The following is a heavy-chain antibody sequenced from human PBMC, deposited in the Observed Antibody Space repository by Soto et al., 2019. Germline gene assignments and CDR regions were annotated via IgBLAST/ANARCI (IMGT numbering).Heavy chain of an antibody. V-gene: IGHV4-39*01. J-gene: IGHJ2*01. D-gene: IGHD2-21*02. CDR1: GGSISSSSYY. CDR2: IYYSGST. Sequence: SETLSLTCTVSGGSISSSSYYWGWIRQPPGKGLEWIGSIYYSGSTYYNPSLKSRVTISVDTSKNQFSLKRISVTAADTAVYYCASVVVTAADWYFDLWGRGTLVTVSS. CDR3: ASVVVTAADWYFDL.